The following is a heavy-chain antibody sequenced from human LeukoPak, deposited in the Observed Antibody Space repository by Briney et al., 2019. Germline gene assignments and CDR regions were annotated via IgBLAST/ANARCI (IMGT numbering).Heavy chain of an antibody. V-gene: IGHV1-2*06. J-gene: IGHJ4*02. D-gene: IGHD3-22*01. CDR2: INPNSGGT. CDR1: GYTFTGYY. CDR3: ARGDSSGYYPFDY. Sequence: ASVRVSCKASGYTFTGYYMHWVRQAPGQGLEWMGPINPNSGGTNYAQKFQGRVTMTRDTSISTAYMELSRLRSDDTAVYYCARGDSSGYYPFDYWGQGTLVTVSS.